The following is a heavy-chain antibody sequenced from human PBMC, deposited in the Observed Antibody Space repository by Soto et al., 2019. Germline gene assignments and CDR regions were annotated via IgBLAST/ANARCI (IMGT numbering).Heavy chain of an antibody. D-gene: IGHD3-10*01. CDR3: ARDILTYYYGSGSYRFHFDY. Sequence: ASVKVSCKASGGTFSSYAISWVRQAPGQGLEWMGGIIPIFGTANYAQKFQGRVTITADESTSTAYMELSSLRSEDTAVYYCARDILTYYYGSGSYRFHFDYWGQGTLVTVSS. CDR2: IIPIFGTA. V-gene: IGHV1-69*13. J-gene: IGHJ4*02. CDR1: GGTFSSYA.